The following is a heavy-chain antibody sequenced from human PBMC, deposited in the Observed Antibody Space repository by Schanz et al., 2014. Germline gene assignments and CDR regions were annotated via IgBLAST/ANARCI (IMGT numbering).Heavy chain of an antibody. CDR2: IWYDGSNK. CDR3: AKVAPAATYLDS. D-gene: IGHD2-2*01. Sequence: VQLLESGGGLVKPGGSLRLSCAGSGFAFSSNWMNWVRQAPGKGLEWVAIIWYDGSNKYYADSVKGRFTISRDNSKNTLFLQMSSLRAEDTAVYYCAKVAPAATYLDSWGLGTLVTVSS. V-gene: IGHV3-33*06. CDR1: GFAFSSNW. J-gene: IGHJ4*02.